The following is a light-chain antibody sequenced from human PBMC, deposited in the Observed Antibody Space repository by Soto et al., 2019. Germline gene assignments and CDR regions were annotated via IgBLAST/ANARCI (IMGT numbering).Light chain of an antibody. CDR1: SSDVGSFDS. CDR2: DVS. Sequence: QSALTQPASVSGSPGQPITISCTGTSSDVGSFDSVAWYQHNPGKAPKLMIYDVSNRPSGVSSRFSGSKSGNTASLSISGLQTEDEADYYCSSFVGPYTYVFGTGTKLTVL. CDR3: SSFVGPYTYV. V-gene: IGLV2-14*01. J-gene: IGLJ1*01.